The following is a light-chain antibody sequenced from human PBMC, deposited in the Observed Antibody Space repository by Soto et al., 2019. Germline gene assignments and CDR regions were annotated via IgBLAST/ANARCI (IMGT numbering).Light chain of an antibody. CDR3: QQYNNWPRT. CDR2: RAS. Sequence: EIVMTQSPATLSVSPGERVTLSCRASQSLSGNLAWYQQKPGLAPRLLINRASTRATGSPARFSGSGSETELTLTISSLQSEDFAVYYCQQYNNWPRTFGQGTKVEIK. CDR1: QSLSGN. V-gene: IGKV3-15*01. J-gene: IGKJ1*01.